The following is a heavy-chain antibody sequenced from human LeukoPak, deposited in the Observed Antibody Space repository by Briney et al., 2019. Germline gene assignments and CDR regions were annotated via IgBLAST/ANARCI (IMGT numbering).Heavy chain of an antibody. CDR1: GFTFSSYA. CDR3: ARERQQFDY. J-gene: IGHJ4*02. Sequence: GGSLRLSCAASGFTFSSYAMHWVRQAPGKGLEWVAVIPYDGSNKYYADSVKGRFTISRDNSKNTLYLQMNSLRAEDTAVYYCARERQQFDYWGQGTLVTVSS. V-gene: IGHV3-30-3*01. D-gene: IGHD6-13*01. CDR2: IPYDGSNK.